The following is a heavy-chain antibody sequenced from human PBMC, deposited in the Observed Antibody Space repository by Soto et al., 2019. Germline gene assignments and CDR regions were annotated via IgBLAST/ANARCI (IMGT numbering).Heavy chain of an antibody. V-gene: IGHV4-34*01. J-gene: IGHJ3*02. CDR3: ARPDVKWSHAFDI. Sequence: SETLSLTCAVYGGSFSGYYWSWIRQPPGKGLEWIGEINHSGSTNYNPSLKSRVTISVDTSKNQFSLKLSTVTAADTAVYYCARPDVKWSHAFDIWGQGTMVTVSS. CDR1: GGSFSGYY. CDR2: INHSGST. D-gene: IGHD1-26*01.